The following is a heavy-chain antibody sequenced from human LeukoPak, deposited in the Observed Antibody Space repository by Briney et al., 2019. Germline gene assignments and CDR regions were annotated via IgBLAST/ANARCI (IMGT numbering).Heavy chain of an antibody. V-gene: IGHV4-59*01. CDR3: ARGLYDFWSGYFSSTSSTNWFDP. J-gene: IGHJ5*02. D-gene: IGHD3-3*01. Sequence: SETLSLTCTVSGGSISSYYWSWIRQPPGKGLEWIGYIYYSGSTNYNPSLKSRVTISVDTSKNQFSLKLSSVTAADTAVYYCARGLYDFWSGYFSSTSSTNWFDPWGQGTLVTVSS. CDR2: IYYSGST. CDR1: GGSISSYY.